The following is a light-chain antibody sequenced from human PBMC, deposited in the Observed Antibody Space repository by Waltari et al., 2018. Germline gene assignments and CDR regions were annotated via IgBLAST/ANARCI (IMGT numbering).Light chain of an antibody. CDR2: DTD. J-gene: IGLJ3*02. V-gene: IGLV7-43*01. CDR3: SLYYGDARWV. Sequence: VLTQEPSVTVSPGGTVTLTCASTTGVVTTRNYPNWFQQKPGQSPTTLIYDTDKRHSWTPARFSGSLLGGKAALTLSNVQPEDEADYYCSLYYGDARWVFGGGTKLTVL. CDR1: TGVVTTRNY.